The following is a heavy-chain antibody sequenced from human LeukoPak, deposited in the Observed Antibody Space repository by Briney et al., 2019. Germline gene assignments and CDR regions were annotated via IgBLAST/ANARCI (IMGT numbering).Heavy chain of an antibody. CDR2: IIPIFGTA. J-gene: IGHJ5*02. Sequence: PGSSVKVSCKASGGTFSSYAISWVRQAPGQGLEWMGGIIPIFGTANYAQKFQGRVTITADESMSTAYMELSSLRSEDTAVYYCASGTPSSGWLRYNWFDPWGQGTLVTVSS. CDR3: ASGTPSSGWLRYNWFDP. CDR1: GGTFSSYA. D-gene: IGHD6-19*01. V-gene: IGHV1-69*01.